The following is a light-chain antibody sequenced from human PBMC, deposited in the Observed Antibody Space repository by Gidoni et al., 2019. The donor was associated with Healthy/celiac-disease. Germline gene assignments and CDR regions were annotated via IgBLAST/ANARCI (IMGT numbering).Light chain of an antibody. V-gene: IGKV1-5*01. CDR1: QRISSW. Sequence: DIQMTQSPSTLSASVGDRVTITCRASQRISSWLAWYQQKPGKAPKPLIYDASSLESGVPSRFSGSGSGTEFTLTISSLQPDGFATYYCQQYNSYWTFGQGTKVEIK. J-gene: IGKJ1*01. CDR3: QQYNSYWT. CDR2: DAS.